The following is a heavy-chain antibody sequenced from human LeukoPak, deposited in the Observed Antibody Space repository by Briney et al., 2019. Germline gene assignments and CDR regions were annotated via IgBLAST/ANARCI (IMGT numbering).Heavy chain of an antibody. CDR2: IYSSGST. J-gene: IGHJ4*02. V-gene: IGHV4-59*01. CDR1: GGSISSYY. D-gene: IGHD6-19*01. Sequence: SETLSLTCTVSGGSISSYYWSWIRQPPGKGLEWIGYIYSSGSTNYNPSLKSRVTISVDTSKNQFSLRLSSVTAADTAVYYCARAGSSGWYGYWGQGTLVTVS. CDR3: ARAGSSGWYGY.